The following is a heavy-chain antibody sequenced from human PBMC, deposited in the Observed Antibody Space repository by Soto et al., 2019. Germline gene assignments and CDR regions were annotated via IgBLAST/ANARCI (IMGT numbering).Heavy chain of an antibody. Sequence: ASVKVSCKASGYTFTSYAMHWVRQAPGQRLEWMGWINAGNGNTKYSQKFQGRVTITRDTSASTAYMELSSLRSEDTAVYYCARSRGYCSGGSCYSKLDPWGQGTLVTVSS. V-gene: IGHV1-3*01. J-gene: IGHJ5*02. CDR1: GYTFTSYA. CDR3: ARSRGYCSGGSCYSKLDP. D-gene: IGHD2-15*01. CDR2: INAGNGNT.